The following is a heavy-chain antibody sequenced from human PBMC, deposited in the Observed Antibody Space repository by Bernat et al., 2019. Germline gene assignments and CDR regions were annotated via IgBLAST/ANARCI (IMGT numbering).Heavy chain of an antibody. Sequence: QMLLVESGGGVVQPGGSLRLSCAASGFPFSSYGMHWVRQAPGKGLEWVALICSDGSKKYYVDSVKGRFTISRDNFDNTLFLQMNSLRPEDTAIYYCAKVLRGSYNVDAFDGWGQGLWSPSLQ. V-gene: IGHV3-30*02. CDR1: GFPFSSYG. D-gene: IGHD1-26*01. CDR3: AKVLRGSYNVDAFDG. CDR2: ICSDGSKK. J-gene: IGHJ3*01.